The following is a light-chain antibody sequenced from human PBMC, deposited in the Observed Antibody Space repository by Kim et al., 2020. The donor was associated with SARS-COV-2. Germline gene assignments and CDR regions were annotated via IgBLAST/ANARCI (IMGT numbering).Light chain of an antibody. J-gene: IGKJ4*01. V-gene: IGKV1-9*01. Sequence: DIQLTQSPSFLSASVGDSVTITCRASQGIITYLAWYQQKPGKAPNLLIYAASTLQSGVPSRFSGSGSWTEFTLTISSLQPEDCASYYCQQISSYPLAFGGGTKVDIK. CDR3: QQISSYPLA. CDR1: QGIITY. CDR2: AAS.